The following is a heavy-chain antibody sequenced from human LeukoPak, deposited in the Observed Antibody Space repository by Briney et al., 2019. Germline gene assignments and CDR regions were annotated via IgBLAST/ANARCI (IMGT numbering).Heavy chain of an antibody. J-gene: IGHJ1*01. CDR3: AKDRNYYDSSGYNSEYFQH. V-gene: IGHV3-33*06. CDR2: IWYDGSNK. CDR1: GFTFSSYG. D-gene: IGHD3-22*01. Sequence: GESLRISCAASGFTFSSYGVHWVRQAPGKGLEWVAVIWYDGSNKYYADSVKGRFTISRDNSKNTLYLQMNSLRAEDTAVYYCAKDRNYYDSSGYNSEYFQHWGQGTLVTVSS.